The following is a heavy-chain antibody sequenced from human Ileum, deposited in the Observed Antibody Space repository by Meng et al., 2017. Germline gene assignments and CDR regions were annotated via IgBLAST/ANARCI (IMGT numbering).Heavy chain of an antibody. V-gene: IGHV3-21*01. J-gene: IGHJ6*02. Sequence: GGSLRLSCAASGFTFSSYSMNWVRQAPGKGLEWVSSISSSSYYTYYADSVKGRFTISRNNAKNSLYLQMNSLTAEDTAVYYCARDHIVRQLRYFPYGMDVWGQGTTVTVSS. CDR3: ARDHIVRQLRYFPYGMDV. D-gene: IGHD3-9*01. CDR2: ISSSSYYT. CDR1: GFTFSSYS.